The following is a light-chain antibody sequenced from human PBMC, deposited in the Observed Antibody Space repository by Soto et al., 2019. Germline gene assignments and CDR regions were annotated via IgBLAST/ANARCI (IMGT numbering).Light chain of an antibody. CDR2: GLS. CDR1: QTVRDAS. V-gene: IGKV3-20*01. J-gene: IGKJ2*01. CDR3: QQTYTPRYT. Sequence: FLTQSPGALSVSPGERATLSCRASQTVRDASIAWYQQKPGQAPRLLIYGLSIRGTGITSRFSGSGSGTDFTLTISRLEPEDSAVYFCQQTYTPRYTFGQGTKLEIK.